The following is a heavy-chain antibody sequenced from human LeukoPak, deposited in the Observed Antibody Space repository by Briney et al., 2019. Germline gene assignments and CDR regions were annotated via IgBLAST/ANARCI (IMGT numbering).Heavy chain of an antibody. Sequence: GRSLRLSCAASGFTFSSYGMHWVRQAPGKGLMWVAVISYDGSNKNYADSVKGRFTISRDNSKNTLYLQMNSLRAEDTAVYYCAKGMVRGVIIPYDYWGQGTLVTVSS. J-gene: IGHJ4*02. V-gene: IGHV3-30*18. CDR1: GFTFSSYG. D-gene: IGHD3-10*01. CDR3: AKGMVRGVIIPYDY. CDR2: ISYDGSNK.